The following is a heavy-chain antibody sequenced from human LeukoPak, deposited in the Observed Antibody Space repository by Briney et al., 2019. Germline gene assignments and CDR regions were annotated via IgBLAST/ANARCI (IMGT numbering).Heavy chain of an antibody. D-gene: IGHD3-16*01. CDR1: GFTFSSYA. V-gene: IGHV3-23*01. Sequence: GRSLRLSCAASGFTFSSYAMNWVRQAPGKGLEWVSAISGSGGSTYYADSVKGRFTISRDNSKNTLYLQMNSLRAEDTALYYCAKDRGGGSYFDYWGQGTLVTVSS. J-gene: IGHJ4*02. CDR2: ISGSGGST. CDR3: AKDRGGGSYFDY.